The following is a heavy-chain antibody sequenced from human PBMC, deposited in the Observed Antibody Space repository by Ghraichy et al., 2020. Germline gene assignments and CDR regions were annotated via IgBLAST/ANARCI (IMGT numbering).Heavy chain of an antibody. CDR3: AREVGGHPDY. D-gene: IGHD3-16*01. J-gene: IGHJ4*02. V-gene: IGHV3-48*01. Sequence: LSLTCAASGFTFNIYSMNWVRQAPGKGLEWLSYISISGAGIVYADSVKGRFAISRDNAKSSLYLEMNSLGAEDTAVYFCAREVGGHPDYWGQGTQVTVSP. CDR2: ISISGAGI. CDR1: GFTFNIYS.